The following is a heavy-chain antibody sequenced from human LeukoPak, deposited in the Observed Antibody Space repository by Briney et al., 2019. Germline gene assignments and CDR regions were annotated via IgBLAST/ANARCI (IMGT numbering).Heavy chain of an antibody. CDR2: IYYSGST. CDR3: AREGGQFSFDY. V-gene: IGHV4-59*12. Sequence: SETLSLTCTVSGGSISSYYWSWIRQPPGKGLEWIGYIYYSGSTNYNPSLKSRVTISVDKSKNQFSLKLSSVTAADTAVYYCAREGGQFSFDYWGQGTLVTVSS. J-gene: IGHJ4*02. D-gene: IGHD3-16*01. CDR1: GGSISSYY.